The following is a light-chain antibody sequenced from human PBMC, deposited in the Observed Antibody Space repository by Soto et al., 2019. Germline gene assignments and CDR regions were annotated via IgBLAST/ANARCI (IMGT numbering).Light chain of an antibody. CDR3: QQYNNWPPIT. J-gene: IGKJ5*01. CDR2: GAS. CDR1: QSVSSN. Sequence: EIVITQSPAPLCWSPGERATLSCRASQSVSSNLAWYQQKHGQAPRLLIYGASTRATGIPARFSGSGSGTGFTLTISSLQSEDFAVYYCQQYNNWPPITFGQGTRLEIK. V-gene: IGKV3-15*01.